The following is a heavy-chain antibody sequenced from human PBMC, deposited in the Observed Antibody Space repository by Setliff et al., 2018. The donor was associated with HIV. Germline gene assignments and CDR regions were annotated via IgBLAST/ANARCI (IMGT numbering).Heavy chain of an antibody. D-gene: IGHD3-10*01. CDR1: GFTFSSYD. CDR3: ARGVRGVISDAFDI. J-gene: IGHJ3*02. V-gene: IGHV3-13*01. CDR2: IGTAGDT. Sequence: AGGSLRLSCAASGFTFSSYDMHWVRQATGKGLEWVSAIGTAGDTYYPGSVKGRFTISRENAKNSLYLQMNSLRAGDTAVYYCARGVRGVISDAFDIWGQGTMVTVSS.